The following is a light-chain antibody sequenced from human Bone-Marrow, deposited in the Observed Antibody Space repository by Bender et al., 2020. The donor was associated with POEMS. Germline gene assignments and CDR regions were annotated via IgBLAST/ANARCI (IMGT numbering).Light chain of an antibody. CDR1: SSNIGAHA. Sequence: QSVLTQPPSASGTPGQRVTISCSGGSSNIGAHAVNWYQHLPGTAPKLLICSSHRRPSGVPDRFPVSRSGTSASLAISGLQSEDEADYYCAVWDDSLNGWVFGGGTKLTVL. J-gene: IGLJ3*02. CDR2: SSH. CDR3: AVWDDSLNGWV. V-gene: IGLV1-44*01.